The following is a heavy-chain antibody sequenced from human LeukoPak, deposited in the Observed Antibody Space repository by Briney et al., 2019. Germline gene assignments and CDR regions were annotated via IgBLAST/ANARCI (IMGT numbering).Heavy chain of an antibody. D-gene: IGHD4-17*01. CDR3: AADTTRTSDYGFDY. V-gene: IGHV3-15*01. J-gene: IGHJ4*02. CDR2: LKTKADGATT. Sequence: GGSLRLSCAASGFTFNNAWMSWVRQAPGKGLEWVGRLKTKADGATTDYAAPVKGRFTISSENSKNTLYLQMNSLKTEDTAVYYCAADTTRTSDYGFDYWGQGTLVTVSS. CDR1: GFTFNNAW.